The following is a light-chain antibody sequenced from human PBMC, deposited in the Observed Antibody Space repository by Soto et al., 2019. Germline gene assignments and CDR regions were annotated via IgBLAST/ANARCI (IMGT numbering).Light chain of an antibody. CDR2: GAS. CDR3: QHYNNWHPSIT. CDR1: QSVSSN. V-gene: IGKV3-15*01. Sequence: EIVMTESPATLSVSPGERATLSCRASQSVSSNLAWYQQKPGQAPRLLIYGASTRATGIPARFSGSGSGTEFTLTLSSLQSEDFAVYYCQHYNNWHPSITFGQGTRLEIK. J-gene: IGKJ5*01.